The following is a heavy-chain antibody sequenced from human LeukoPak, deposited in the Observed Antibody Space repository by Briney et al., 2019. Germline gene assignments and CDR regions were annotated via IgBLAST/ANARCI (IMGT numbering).Heavy chain of an antibody. CDR3: ARDLRGQLVNWFDP. CDR1: GGSISSGSYY. J-gene: IGHJ5*02. Sequence: SQTLSLTCTVSGGSISSGSYYWSWIRQPAGKGLEWIGRIYTSGSTNYNPSLKSRVTISVDTSKNQFSLKLSSVTAADTAVYYCARDLRGQLVNWFDPWGQGTLVTVSS. D-gene: IGHD6-6*01. CDR2: IYTSGST. V-gene: IGHV4-61*02.